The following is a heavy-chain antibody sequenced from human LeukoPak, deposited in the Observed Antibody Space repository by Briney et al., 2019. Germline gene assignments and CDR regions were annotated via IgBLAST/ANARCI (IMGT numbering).Heavy chain of an antibody. CDR1: GDTINSHEFN. CDR3: ARVDILSRSFDY. D-gene: IGHD2-8*02. J-gene: IGHJ4*02. V-gene: IGHV4-31*02. CDR2: IYYGGTT. Sequence: SETLSLTCTVSGDTINSHEFNWIWVRQHRGKGLEWIGYIYYGGTTYYNPSLKSRITTSVDTAKSQLSLKLSSVTAADTAVYYCARVDILSRSFDYWGQGTLVTVSS.